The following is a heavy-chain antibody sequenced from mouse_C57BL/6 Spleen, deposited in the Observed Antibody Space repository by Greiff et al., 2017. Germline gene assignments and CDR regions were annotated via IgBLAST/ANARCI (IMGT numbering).Heavy chain of an antibody. D-gene: IGHD2-3*01. CDR3: ARSDGYYNYAMDY. Sequence: VTLMESGAELVKPGASVKISCKASGYAFSSYWMNWVKQRPGKGLEWIGQISPGDGDTNYNGKFKGKATLTADKSSSTAYMQLSSLTSEDSAVYFCARSDGYYNYAMDYWGQGTAVTGSS. CDR2: ISPGDGDT. CDR1: GYAFSSYW. V-gene: IGHV1-80*01. J-gene: IGHJ4*01.